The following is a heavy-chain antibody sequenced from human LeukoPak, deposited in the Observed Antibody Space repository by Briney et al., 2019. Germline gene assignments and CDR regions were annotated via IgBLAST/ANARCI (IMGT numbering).Heavy chain of an antibody. CDR3: ARDLGGSRAFDY. Sequence: GSLRLSCAASGFPFSSYTMNWVRPAPGKGLEWVSSISSSSSYIYYADSVKGRFTISRDNAKNSLYLQMNSLRAEDTAVYYCARDLGGSRAFDYWGQGTLVTVSS. CDR1: GFPFSSYT. CDR2: ISSSSSYI. V-gene: IGHV3-21*01. J-gene: IGHJ4*02. D-gene: IGHD3-16*01.